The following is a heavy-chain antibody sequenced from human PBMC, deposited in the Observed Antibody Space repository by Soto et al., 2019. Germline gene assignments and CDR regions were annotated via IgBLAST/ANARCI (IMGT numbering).Heavy chain of an antibody. CDR1: GGSISSYY. V-gene: IGHV4-59*08. D-gene: IGHD3-22*01. Sequence: SETLSLTCTVSGGSISSYYWSWIRQPPGKGLEWIGYIYYSGSTNYNPSLKSRVTISVDTSKNQFSLKLSSVTAADTAVYYCARHIPYGSSGYFDYWGQGTLVTVSS. J-gene: IGHJ4*02. CDR2: IYYSGST. CDR3: ARHIPYGSSGYFDY.